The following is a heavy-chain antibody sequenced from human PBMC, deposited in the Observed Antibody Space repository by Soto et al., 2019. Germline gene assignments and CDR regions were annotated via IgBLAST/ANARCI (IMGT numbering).Heavy chain of an antibody. Sequence: QVHLVQSGSEVKKPGASVKVSCKASGYTFNGYFMQWARQAPEQGLEWMAWINPNGGTTNYAQKFQGRVTLTRDTSINTVYMELSRLTSDDTAVYYCARGREMDVWGRGTTVTVSS. CDR3: ARGREMDV. D-gene: IGHD3-10*01. J-gene: IGHJ6*02. CDR2: INPNGGTT. V-gene: IGHV1-2*02. CDR1: GYTFNGYF.